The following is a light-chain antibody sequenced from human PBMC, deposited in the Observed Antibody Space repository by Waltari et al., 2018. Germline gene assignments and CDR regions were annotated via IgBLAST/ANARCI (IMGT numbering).Light chain of an antibody. CDR3: QQTYTSPPEYT. V-gene: IGKV1-39*01. CDR1: QFVRNY. CDR2: AAS. J-gene: IGKJ2*01. Sequence: DTQMTQSPSSLSASVGDRVTITCRASQFVRNYLNWYQHKLGKAPKLLISAASSLQGGVPSRFSGSCSATDFTLTISSLQPEDFATYYCQQTYTSPPEYTFGQGTKLEIK.